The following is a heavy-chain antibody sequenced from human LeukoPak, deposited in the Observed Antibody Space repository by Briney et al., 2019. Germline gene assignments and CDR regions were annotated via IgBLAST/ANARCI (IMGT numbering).Heavy chain of an antibody. Sequence: KPGGSLRLSCAASGFTFSSYAMSWVRQAPGKGLEWVSSISSSSSYIYYADSVKGRFTISRDNAKNSLYLQMNSLRAEDTAVYYCARAGLRYFDWLPPTRFDYWGQGTLVTVSS. CDR2: ISSSSSYI. CDR3: ARAGLRYFDWLPPTRFDY. J-gene: IGHJ4*02. CDR1: GFTFSSYA. V-gene: IGHV3-21*01. D-gene: IGHD3-9*01.